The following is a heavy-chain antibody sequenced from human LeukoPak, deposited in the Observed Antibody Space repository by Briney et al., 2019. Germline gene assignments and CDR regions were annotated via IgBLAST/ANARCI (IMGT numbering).Heavy chain of an antibody. CDR2: INPNSGGT. J-gene: IGHJ3*02. V-gene: IGHV1-2*02. D-gene: IGHD1-26*01. Sequence: ASVKVSCKASGYTFTGYYMHWVRQAPGQGLEWIGWINPNSGGTNYAQKFQGRVTRTRDTSISTAYMELSRLRSDDTAVYYCARDLGGSYSYDAFDIWGQGTMVTVSS. CDR3: ARDLGGSYSYDAFDI. CDR1: GYTFTGYY.